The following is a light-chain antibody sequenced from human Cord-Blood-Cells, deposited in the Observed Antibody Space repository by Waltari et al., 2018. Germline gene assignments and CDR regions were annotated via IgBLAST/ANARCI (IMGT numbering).Light chain of an antibody. CDR1: SSDVGRYNL. J-gene: IGLJ1*01. Sequence: QSALTQPASVSGSPGQSLTISCTGTSSDVGRYNLVSWYQQTPGKAPKLMIYEVSKRPSGVSNRFSGSKSGNTASLTISGLQAEDEADYYCCSYAGSSTYVFGTGTKVTVL. CDR3: CSYAGSSTYV. V-gene: IGLV2-23*02. CDR2: EVS.